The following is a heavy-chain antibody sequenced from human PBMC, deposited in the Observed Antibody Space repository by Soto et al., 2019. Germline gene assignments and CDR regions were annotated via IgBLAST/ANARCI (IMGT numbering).Heavy chain of an antibody. D-gene: IGHD5-12*01. CDR2: IYYSGST. Sequence: KTSETLSLTCTVSGGSISSSSYYWGWIRQPPGKGLEWIGSIYYSGSTYYNPSLKSRVTISVDTSKNQFSLKLSSVTAADTAVYYCARHPQYIVATGGWFDPWGQGTLVTVSS. V-gene: IGHV4-39*01. J-gene: IGHJ5*02. CDR3: ARHPQYIVATGGWFDP. CDR1: GGSISSSSYY.